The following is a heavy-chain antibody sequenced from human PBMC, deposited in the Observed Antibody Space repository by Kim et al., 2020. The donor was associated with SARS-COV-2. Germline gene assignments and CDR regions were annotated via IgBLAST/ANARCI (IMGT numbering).Heavy chain of an antibody. J-gene: IGHJ4*02. CDR3: ATGRDY. CDR2: PEDGET. V-gene: IGHV1-24*01. Sequence: PEDGETIYAQKFQGRVTMTEDTSTDTAYMELSSLRSEDTAVYYCATGRDYWGQGTLVTVSS.